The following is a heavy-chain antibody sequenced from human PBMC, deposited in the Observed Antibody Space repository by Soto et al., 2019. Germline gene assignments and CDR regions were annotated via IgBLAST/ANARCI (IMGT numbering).Heavy chain of an antibody. CDR2: VYYNGRT. Sequence: QVQLQESGPGLVKPSETLSLTCTVSGGSFNKYYWSWIRQPPGKGLEWIGYVYYNGRTRYDPSLQSRLTISIDASKNQFSMKLSSVTAADTAMYYCLRTIPEGSGDIWGPGTMVAVS. CDR3: LRTIPEGSGDI. D-gene: IGHD3-10*01. V-gene: IGHV4-59*08. J-gene: IGHJ3*02. CDR1: GGSFNKYY.